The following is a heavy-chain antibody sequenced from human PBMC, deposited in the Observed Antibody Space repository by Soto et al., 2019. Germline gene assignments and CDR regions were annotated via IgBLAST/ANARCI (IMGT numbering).Heavy chain of an antibody. Sequence: PWRCVRQSCAEEECVFVGDRRHWVRQAPGKGLEWVAHISYDGNNKYYADSVKGRFTISRDNAKNSLYLQMNSLRAEDTALYYCARDLSGYVPFDYWGQGTLVTVSS. CDR1: ECVFVGDR. V-gene: IGHV3-33*05. J-gene: IGHJ4*02. CDR3: ARDLSGYVPFDY. D-gene: IGHD5-12*01. CDR2: ISYDGNNK.